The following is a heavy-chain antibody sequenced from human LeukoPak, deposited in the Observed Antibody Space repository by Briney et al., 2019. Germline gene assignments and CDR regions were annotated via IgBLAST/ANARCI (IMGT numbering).Heavy chain of an antibody. V-gene: IGHV3-9*01. CDR3: ARSRIAAPGEFDY. CDR2: ISWNSGSV. J-gene: IGHJ4*02. CDR1: GFTFDDHA. Sequence: GGSLRLSCAASGFTFDDHAMHWVRQAPGEGLEWVSGISWNSGSVGYADSVKGRFTISRDNAKNSLYLEMNSLRAEDTALYYCARSRIAAPGEFDYGGQGTLVTVSS. D-gene: IGHD6-13*01.